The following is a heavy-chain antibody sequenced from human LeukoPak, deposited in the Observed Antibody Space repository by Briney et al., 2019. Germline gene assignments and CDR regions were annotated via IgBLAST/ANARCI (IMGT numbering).Heavy chain of an antibody. V-gene: IGHV3-48*01. Sequence: GGSLRLSCAASGFTFSTDSMNWVRQAPGKGLEWVSYISRSGSIIYYADSVKGRFTISRDNAKNSLYLQMNSLRAEETAVYYCAREDSADAFDIWGQGTMVTVSS. CDR1: GFTFSTDS. J-gene: IGHJ3*02. CDR2: ISRSGSII. CDR3: AREDSADAFDI. D-gene: IGHD2-15*01.